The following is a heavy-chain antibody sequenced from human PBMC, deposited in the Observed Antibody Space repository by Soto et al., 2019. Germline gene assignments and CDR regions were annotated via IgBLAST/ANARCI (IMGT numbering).Heavy chain of an antibody. CDR2: INHSGST. D-gene: IGHD3-3*01. V-gene: IGHV4-34*01. CDR1: GGSFSGYY. CDR3: ARADGYDFWSGRPGDYYYGMDV. J-gene: IGHJ6*02. Sequence: PSETLSLTCAVYGGSFSGYYWSWIRQPPGKGLEWIGEINHSGSTNYNPSLKSRVTISVDTSKNQFSLKLSSVTAADTAVYYCARADGYDFWSGRPGDYYYGMDVWGQGTTVTVSS.